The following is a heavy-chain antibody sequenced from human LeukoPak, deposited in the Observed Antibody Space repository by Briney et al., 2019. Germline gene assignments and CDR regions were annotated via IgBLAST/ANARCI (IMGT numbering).Heavy chain of an antibody. V-gene: IGHV1-8*01. CDR2: MNPNSGNT. CDR3: ARGRPTSGSYYNAYYYYGMDV. Sequence: ASVKVSCKASGYTFTSYDINWVRQATGQGLEWMGWMNPNSGNTGYAQKFQGRVTMTRNTSISTAYMELSSLRSEDTAVYYCARGRPTSGSYYNAYYYYGMDVWGQGTTVTVSS. CDR1: GYTFTSYD. D-gene: IGHD3-10*01. J-gene: IGHJ6*02.